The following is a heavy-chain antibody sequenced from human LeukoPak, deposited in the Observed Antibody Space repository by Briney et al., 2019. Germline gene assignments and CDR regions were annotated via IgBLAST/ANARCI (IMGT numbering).Heavy chain of an antibody. J-gene: IGHJ3*02. CDR3: AKDPPTVVVPAAALSDAFDI. V-gene: IGHV3-53*01. Sequence: GGSLRLSCAASGFTVSRSYMSWVRQAPGKGLEWVSVIYSGGSTYYADSVKGRFTISRDNSKNTLYLQMNSLRAEDTAVYYCAKDPPTVVVPAAALSDAFDIWSQGTMVTVSS. CDR1: GFTVSRSY. D-gene: IGHD2-2*01. CDR2: IYSGGST.